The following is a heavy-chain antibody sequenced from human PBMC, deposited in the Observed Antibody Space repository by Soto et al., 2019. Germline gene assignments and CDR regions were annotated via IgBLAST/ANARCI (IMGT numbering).Heavy chain of an antibody. CDR3: ARDRGSSSWPYYYGMDV. J-gene: IGHJ6*02. V-gene: IGHV1-2*04. CDR2: INPNSGGT. Sequence: ASVKVSCKASGYTFTGYYMHWVRHAPGQGLEWMGWINPNSGGTNYAQKFQGWVTMTRDTTISRACKELSRLRTDATAVYYCARDRGSSSWPYYYGMDVWGQGTTVTVSS. CDR1: GYTFTGYY. D-gene: IGHD6-13*01.